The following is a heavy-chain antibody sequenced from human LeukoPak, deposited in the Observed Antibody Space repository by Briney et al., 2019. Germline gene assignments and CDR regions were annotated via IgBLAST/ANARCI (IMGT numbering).Heavy chain of an antibody. D-gene: IGHD3-10*01. CDR2: IKSLASGGTT. CDR3: AKDRLAMVGGVDY. J-gene: IGHJ4*02. CDR1: GLTFRDAW. V-gene: IGHV3-15*01. Sequence: GGSLRLSCAVSGLTFRDAWMTWVRQAPGKGLEWVGRIKSLASGGTTDYAAPVKGRFTISRVDSKNTVYLQMNSLRAEDTAVYYCAKDRLAMVGGVDYWGQGTLVTVSS.